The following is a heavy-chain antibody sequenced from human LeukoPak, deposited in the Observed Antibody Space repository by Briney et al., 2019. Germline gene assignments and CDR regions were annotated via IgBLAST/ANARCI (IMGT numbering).Heavy chain of an antibody. V-gene: IGHV3-23*01. J-gene: IGHJ6*03. CDR3: AKEGFYCSGGSCYSFYYYHMDV. CDR1: GFTFSSYA. Sequence: GGSLRLSCAASGFTFSSYAMSWVRQAPGKGLEWVSAISGSGGSTYYADSVKGRFTISRDNSKNTLYLQMNSLRAEDTAVYYCAKEGFYCSGGSCYSFYYYHMDVWGKGTTVTVSS. D-gene: IGHD2-15*01. CDR2: ISGSGGST.